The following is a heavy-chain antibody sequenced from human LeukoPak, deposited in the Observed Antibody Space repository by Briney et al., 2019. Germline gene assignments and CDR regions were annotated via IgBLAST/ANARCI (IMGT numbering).Heavy chain of an antibody. V-gene: IGHV4-31*03. J-gene: IGHJ2*01. CDR3: ARDSAIGVRGGGYFDL. CDR2: SSFSGST. CDR1: GDSISRGDYY. D-gene: IGHD2-21*01. Sequence: PSETLSLTCTVSGDSISRGDYYWTWIRQHPGKGLEWLGCSSFSGSTDYSPSLKSRLTISVDTSRNQFSLKVTSVTAADTAFYFCARDSAIGVRGGGYFDLWGRGTPVTVSS.